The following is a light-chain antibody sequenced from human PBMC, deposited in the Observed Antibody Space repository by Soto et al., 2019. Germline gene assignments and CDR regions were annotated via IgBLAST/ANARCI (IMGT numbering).Light chain of an antibody. CDR2: EVT. CDR1: SSDVGGYNY. J-gene: IGLJ1*01. V-gene: IGLV2-8*01. Sequence: QSALAQPPSASGSPGQSVTISCTGTSSDVGGYNYVSWYQQRPGKAPKLMIYEVTKRPSGVPDRFSGSRSGSTASLTVSGLQAEDEADYYCSSYAGSDNYVFGTGTKVTVL. CDR3: SSYAGSDNYV.